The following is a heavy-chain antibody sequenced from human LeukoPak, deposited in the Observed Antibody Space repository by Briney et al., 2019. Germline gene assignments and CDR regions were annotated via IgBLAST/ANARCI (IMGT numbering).Heavy chain of an antibody. CDR3: ARGGYYAPPI. V-gene: IGHV4-4*07. Sequence: SETLSLTCIVSGASISSYYWSWIRQPAGKGLEWIGRFYASESSNYNPSLESRVTISVDRSKNQFSLKLSSVTAADTAVYYCARGGYYAPPIWGQGTMVTVSS. J-gene: IGHJ3*02. D-gene: IGHD1-26*01. CDR2: FYASESS. CDR1: GASISSYY.